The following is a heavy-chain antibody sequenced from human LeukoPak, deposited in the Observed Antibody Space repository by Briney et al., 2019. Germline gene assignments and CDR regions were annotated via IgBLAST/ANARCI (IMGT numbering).Heavy chain of an antibody. CDR2: VNPNSGVT. CDR1: GYTLTAYF. J-gene: IGHJ4*02. D-gene: IGHD6-19*01. V-gene: IGHV1-2*06. CDR3: ARQWLPNGYFDY. Sequence: ASVKVSCKASGYTLTAYFMHWVRQAPGQGLEWMGRVNPNSGVTNSIQKFQGRVTMTRDTSISTAYMKLSGLRSDDTAVYYCARQWLPNGYFDYWGQGTLVTVSS.